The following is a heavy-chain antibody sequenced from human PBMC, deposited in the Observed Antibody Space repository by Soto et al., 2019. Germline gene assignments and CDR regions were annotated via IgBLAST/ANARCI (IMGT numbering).Heavy chain of an antibody. J-gene: IGHJ4*01. V-gene: IGHV3-15*07. Sequence: GGSLRLSCAASGFTSVDAGINRVSEARRKRVEWVGGIKSKNDGGTTDFAAPVRGRFAISRDDSKNMVYMQMNSLKTEDTAVYYCTTDSYITMIVVRFDYWGHGSLVTVSS. D-gene: IGHD3-22*01. CDR2: IKSKNDGGTT. CDR1: GFTSVDAG. CDR3: TTDSYITMIVVRFDY.